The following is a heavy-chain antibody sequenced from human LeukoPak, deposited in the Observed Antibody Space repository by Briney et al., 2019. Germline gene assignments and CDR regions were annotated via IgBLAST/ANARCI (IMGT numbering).Heavy chain of an antibody. J-gene: IGHJ4*02. D-gene: IGHD2-2*01. V-gene: IGHV3-23*01. CDR1: GFTFSSSA. CDR2: ISNNGGYT. CDR3: AKEGVPAAAFFDY. Sequence: PGGSLRLSCAASGFTFSSSAMSWVRQAPGKGLEWVSAISNNGGYTYYADSVQGRFTISRDNSKNTLYLQMNSPRAEDTAVYYCAKEGVPAAAFFDYWGQGTLVTVSS.